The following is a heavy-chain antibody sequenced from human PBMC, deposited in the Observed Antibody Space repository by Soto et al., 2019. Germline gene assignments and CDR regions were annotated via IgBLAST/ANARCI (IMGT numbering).Heavy chain of an antibody. D-gene: IGHD2-15*01. CDR3: AKGDCSGGSCYRGFDH. J-gene: IGHJ4*02. V-gene: IGHV3-23*01. Sequence: PVGLQRHRNTAAGVNCVDYATRWIRQATGKGLEWVSTMSGSGYSTYYADSVKGRFTISRDNSKNTLDLHMNSLRAEDTAVYYCAKGDCSGGSCYRGFDHWGQGTLVTRSS. CDR2: MSGSGYST. CDR1: GVNCVDYA.